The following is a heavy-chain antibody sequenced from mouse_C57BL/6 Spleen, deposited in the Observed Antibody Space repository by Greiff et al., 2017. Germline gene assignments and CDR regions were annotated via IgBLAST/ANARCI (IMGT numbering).Heavy chain of an antibody. CDR1: GYAFTNYL. J-gene: IGHJ3*01. V-gene: IGHV1-54*01. D-gene: IGHD2-4*01. CDR3: ARGVYYDYDGFAY. Sequence: VQGVESGAELVRPGTSVKVSCKASGYAFTNYLIEWVKQRPGQGLEWIGVINPGSGGTNYNEQFKGKATLTADKSSSTSYLQLSSLTYEDSAVYFGARGVYYDYDGFAYWGQGTLVTVSA. CDR2: INPGSGGT.